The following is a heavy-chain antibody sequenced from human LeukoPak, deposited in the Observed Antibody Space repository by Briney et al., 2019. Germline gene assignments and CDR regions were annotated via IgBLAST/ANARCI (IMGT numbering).Heavy chain of an antibody. CDR1: GFTFTTYA. CDR2: MSGGGDKA. V-gene: IGHV3-23*01. J-gene: IGHJ3*01. Sequence: GGSLRLSCTASGFTFTTYAINWVRQAPGKGLEWVSGMSGGGDKAFYADSVNGRFTISRDNSKNSVSLQMSSLRPDDAALYYCVKDLALAGTGGGFDVWGQGTRVAVSS. CDR3: VKDLALAGTGGGFDV. D-gene: IGHD6-19*01.